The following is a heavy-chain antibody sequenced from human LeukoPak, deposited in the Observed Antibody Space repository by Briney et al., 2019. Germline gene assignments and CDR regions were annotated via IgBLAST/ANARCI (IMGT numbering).Heavy chain of an antibody. Sequence: GGSLILSCAASGLTFSNAWMTWVRQAPGRGLEWVGRIKSKSDGGTTDYAAPVKGRFTISRDDSKNTLYLQMNSLKIEDTAVYYCTTLITVTTGDPWGQGTLVTVSS. CDR3: TTLITVTTGDP. CDR2: IKSKSDGGTT. CDR1: GLTFSNAW. D-gene: IGHD4-17*01. J-gene: IGHJ5*02. V-gene: IGHV3-15*01.